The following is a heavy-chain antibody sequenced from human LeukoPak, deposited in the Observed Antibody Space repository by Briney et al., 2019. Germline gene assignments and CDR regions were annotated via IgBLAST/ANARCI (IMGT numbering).Heavy chain of an antibody. CDR3: ARGAYSFDY. Sequence: SETLSLTCSVSGGSISGYYWSWLRHPAGKGLEGVGRIYTSGSTNYNPSLKSRVTMSVDTSKNQFSLRLSSVTAADTAVYYCARGAYSFDYWGQGTLVTVSS. J-gene: IGHJ4*02. CDR2: IYTSGST. V-gene: IGHV4-4*07. CDR1: GGSISGYY.